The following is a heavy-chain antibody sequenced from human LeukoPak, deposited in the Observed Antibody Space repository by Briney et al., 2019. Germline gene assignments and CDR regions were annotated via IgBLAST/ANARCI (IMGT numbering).Heavy chain of an antibody. CDR1: GFTFSSYA. J-gene: IGHJ4*02. CDR3: ARLLYYYDSSIYQRYFDY. Sequence: GGSLRLSCAASGFTFSSYAMTWVRQAPGKVLEWVSIIYSGGNTHYADPVKGRFTISRDNSQNTLYPQMNSLRPEDTAVYYCARLLYYYDSSIYQRYFDYWGQGTLVTVSS. CDR2: IYSGGNT. V-gene: IGHV3-53*01. D-gene: IGHD3-22*01.